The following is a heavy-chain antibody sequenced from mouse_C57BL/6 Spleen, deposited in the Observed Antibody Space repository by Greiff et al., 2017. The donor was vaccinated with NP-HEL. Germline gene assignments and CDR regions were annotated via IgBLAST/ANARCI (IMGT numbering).Heavy chain of an antibody. CDR1: GYTFTSYP. Sequence: QVQLQQSGAELVRPGASVKMSCKASGYTFTSYPMHWVKQRPGQGLEWIGNINPCSGYTKYNEKFKDKATLTGDKSSSTAYLQLSSLTSEDSAVYYCARYLGCDEGYWGQGTTLTVSS. D-gene: IGHD4-1*01. J-gene: IGHJ2*01. CDR3: ARYLGCDEGY. CDR2: INPCSGYT. V-gene: IGHV1-4*01.